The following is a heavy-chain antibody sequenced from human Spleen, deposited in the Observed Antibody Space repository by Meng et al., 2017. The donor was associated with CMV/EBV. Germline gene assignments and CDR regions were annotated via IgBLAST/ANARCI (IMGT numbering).Heavy chain of an antibody. Sequence: QVQLVQSGAEVKKPGASVKVPCKASGYTFTGYYMHWVRQAPGQGLEWMGRINPNSGGTNYAQKFQGRVTMTRDTSISTAYMELSRLRSDDTAVYYCAREYSGSYYWFDPWGQGTLVTVSS. J-gene: IGHJ5*02. CDR2: INPNSGGT. CDR1: GYTFTGYY. D-gene: IGHD1-26*01. CDR3: AREYSGSYYWFDP. V-gene: IGHV1-2*06.